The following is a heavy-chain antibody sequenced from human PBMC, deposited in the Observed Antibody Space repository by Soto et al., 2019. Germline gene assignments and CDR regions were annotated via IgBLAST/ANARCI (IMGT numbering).Heavy chain of an antibody. CDR3: ARISQRNYDFWGGMDV. V-gene: IGHV5-10-1*01. D-gene: IGHD3-3*01. J-gene: IGHJ6*02. Sequence: PGESLKISCKGSGYSFTSYWISWVRQMPGKGLEWMGRIDPSDSYTNYSPSFQGHVTISADKSISTAYLQWSSLKASDTAMYYCARISQRNYDFWGGMDVWGQGTTVTVSS. CDR1: GYSFTSYW. CDR2: IDPSDSYT.